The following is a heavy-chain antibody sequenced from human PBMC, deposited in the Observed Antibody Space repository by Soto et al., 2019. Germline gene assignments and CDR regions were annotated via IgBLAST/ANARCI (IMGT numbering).Heavy chain of an antibody. CDR1: GGTFSSYI. D-gene: IGHD2-2*01. V-gene: IGHV1-69*13. CDR3: ARAYASNKYWFDP. Sequence: SVKVSCKTSGGTFSSYIISWVRQAPGQGLEWMGGIIPIFGAATYAQKFQDRVTVTADESTTTAYLELSSLRSEDTAVYFCARAYASNKYWFDPWGQGTQVTVSS. J-gene: IGHJ5*02. CDR2: IIPIFGAA.